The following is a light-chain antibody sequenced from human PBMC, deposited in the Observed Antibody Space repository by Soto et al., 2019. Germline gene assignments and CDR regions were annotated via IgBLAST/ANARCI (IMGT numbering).Light chain of an antibody. CDR3: QQYDTSPWT. CDR2: DAS. V-gene: IGKV3-11*01. J-gene: IGKJ1*01. Sequence: EIVLTQSPATLSLSPGERATLSCRASQSVSSYLAWYQQKPGQAPRVLTYDASNRASGISDRFSGSGSGTDFTLTIYRLEPEDFAVYYCQQYDTSPWTFGQGTKV. CDR1: QSVSSY.